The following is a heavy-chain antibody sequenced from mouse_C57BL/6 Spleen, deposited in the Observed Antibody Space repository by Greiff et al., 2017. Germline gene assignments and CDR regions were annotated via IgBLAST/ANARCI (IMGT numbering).Heavy chain of an antibody. CDR2: IWSGGST. CDR1: GFSLTSYG. J-gene: IGHJ1*03. Sequence: VKLQESGPGLVQPSQSLSITCTVSGFSLTSYGVHWVRQSPGKGLEWLGVIWSGGSTDYNAAFISRLSISKDNSKSQVFFKMNSLQADDTAIYYCAREGYYDYDVPYWYFDVWGTGTTVTVSS. D-gene: IGHD2-4*01. CDR3: AREGYYDYDVPYWYFDV. V-gene: IGHV2-2*01.